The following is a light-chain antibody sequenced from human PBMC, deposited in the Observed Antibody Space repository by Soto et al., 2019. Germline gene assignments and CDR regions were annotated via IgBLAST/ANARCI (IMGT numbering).Light chain of an antibody. V-gene: IGKV3-11*01. Sequence: EIVLTQSPATLSLSPGERATLSCRASQSVSSYLAWYQQKPGQAPRLLIYDASNKATGIPARFSGSGSGTDFTLTISSLEPEDFAVYYCQQRSKWPRTFGGGTKVETK. CDR2: DAS. CDR3: QQRSKWPRT. CDR1: QSVSSY. J-gene: IGKJ4*01.